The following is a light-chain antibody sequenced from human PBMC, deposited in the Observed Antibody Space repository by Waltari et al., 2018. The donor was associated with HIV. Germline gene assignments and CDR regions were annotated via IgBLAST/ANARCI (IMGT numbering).Light chain of an antibody. CDR3: AAWDDTLNGL. J-gene: IGLJ2*01. CDR1: TSNIGTNI. CDR2: SNN. V-gene: IGLV1-44*01. Sequence: QSVLTQPPSASGTPGQNVPISCSGNTSNIGTNIVNWYQQFPGAAPKLLIYSNNQRPSGVPARFSGSKSRTSASLAISGLQSEDEADYFCAAWDDTLNGLFGGGTKLTVL.